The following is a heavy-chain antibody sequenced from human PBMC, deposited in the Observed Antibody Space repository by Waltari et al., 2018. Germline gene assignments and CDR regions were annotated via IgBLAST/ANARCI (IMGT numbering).Heavy chain of an antibody. CDR1: GFTFSSYG. CDR3: AKDSQQLVNYYYYYMDV. V-gene: IGHV3-30*02. CDR2: IRYDGSNK. D-gene: IGHD6-13*01. J-gene: IGHJ6*03. Sequence: QVQLVESGGGVVQPGGSLRLSCAASGFTFSSYGMHWVRQAPGKGLEWVAFIRYDGSNKDYADSVKGRFTISRDNSKNTLYLQMNSLRAEDTAVYYCAKDSQQLVNYYYYYMDVWGKGTTVTVSS.